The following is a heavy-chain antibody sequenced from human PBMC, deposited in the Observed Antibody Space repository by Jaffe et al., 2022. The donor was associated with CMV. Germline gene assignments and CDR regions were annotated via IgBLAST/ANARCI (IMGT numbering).Heavy chain of an antibody. CDR1: GFSLSNARMG. Sequence: QVTLKESGPVLVKPTETLTLTCTVSGFSLSNARMGVSWIRQPPGKALEWLAHIFSNDEKSYSTSLKSRLTISKDTSKSQVVLTMTNMDPVDTATYYCARSLRPNIVVVPAANWFDPWGQGTLVTVSS. J-gene: IGHJ5*02. D-gene: IGHD2-2*01. V-gene: IGHV2-26*01. CDR3: ARSLRPNIVVVPAANWFDP. CDR2: IFSNDEK.